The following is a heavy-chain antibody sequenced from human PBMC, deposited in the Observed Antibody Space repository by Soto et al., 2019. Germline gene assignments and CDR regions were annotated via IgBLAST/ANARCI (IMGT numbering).Heavy chain of an antibody. CDR2: IIPIFGTA. J-gene: IGHJ4*02. CDR1: GGTFSSYA. V-gene: IGHV1-69*01. D-gene: IGHD3-10*01. Sequence: QVQLVQSGAEVKKPGSSVKVSCKASGGTFSSYAISWVRQAPGQGLEWMGGIIPIFGTANYAQKFQGRVTITADESTSTAYMELSSLRSEDTAVYYCARCPYYYGSGRYYHFDYWGQGTLVTVSS. CDR3: ARCPYYYGSGRYYHFDY.